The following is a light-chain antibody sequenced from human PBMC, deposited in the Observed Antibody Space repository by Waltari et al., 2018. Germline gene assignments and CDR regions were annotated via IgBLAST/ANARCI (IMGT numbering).Light chain of an antibody. V-gene: IGKV3-20*01. CDR1: QTVSSSH. CDR2: GAS. Sequence: EIVLTQSPGTLSLSPGERAAVSCMASQTVSSSHLAWSQQKPGQAPRLLIYGASTRASGIPDRFSGGGFGTDFTLTIDRLEPEDFAVYYCHQYSSTPWTFGQGTRVEIK. J-gene: IGKJ1*01. CDR3: HQYSSTPWT.